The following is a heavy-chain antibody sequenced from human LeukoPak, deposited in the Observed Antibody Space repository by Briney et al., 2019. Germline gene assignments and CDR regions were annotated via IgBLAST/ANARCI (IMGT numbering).Heavy chain of an antibody. CDR1: GFTFDDYG. CDR3: ARRAGGYSHPYDY. D-gene: IGHD4-23*01. CDR2: IYSGGTT. Sequence: GGSLRLSCAASGFTFDDYGMSWVRQAPGKGLEWVSLIYSGGTTYYADSVKGRFTISRDNSKNTSYLQMNSLRAEDTAVYYCARRAGGYSHPYDYWGQGILVTVSS. J-gene: IGHJ4*02. V-gene: IGHV3-53*01.